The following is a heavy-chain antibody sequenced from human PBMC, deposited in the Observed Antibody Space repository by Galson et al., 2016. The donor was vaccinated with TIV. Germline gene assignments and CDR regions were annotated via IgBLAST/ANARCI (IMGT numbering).Heavy chain of an antibody. Sequence: QSGAEVKKPGESLKISCKHSGYGFVDYWIVWVRQRPGKGLEWIVIVYLGDSVTRYSPSFQGPVAISAAKSSNTSYLQWSSLQASDTAMYYCARTAGGVDQWGQGTLVTVSS. CDR2: VYLGDSVT. D-gene: IGHD1-26*01. V-gene: IGHV5-51*01. CDR3: ARTAGGVDQ. CDR1: GYGFVDYW. J-gene: IGHJ4*02.